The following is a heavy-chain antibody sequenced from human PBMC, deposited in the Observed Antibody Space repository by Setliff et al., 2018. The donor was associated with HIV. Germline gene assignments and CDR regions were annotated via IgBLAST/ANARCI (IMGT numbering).Heavy chain of an antibody. D-gene: IGHD3-10*01. J-gene: IGHJ2*01. CDR2: INTGNANT. CDR3: ARDGRVLLWFGELAWYFDL. CDR1: GYTFTSYT. V-gene: IGHV1-3*04. Sequence: ASVKVSCKASGYTFTSYTIHWVRQAPGQRLEWMGWINTGNANTKYSQKFQDRVTITRDTSASTAYMELSSLRSEDTAVYYCARDGRVLLWFGELAWYFDLWGRGTLVTVS.